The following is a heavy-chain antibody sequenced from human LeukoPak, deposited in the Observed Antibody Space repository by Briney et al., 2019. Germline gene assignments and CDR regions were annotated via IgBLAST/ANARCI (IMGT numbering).Heavy chain of an antibody. D-gene: IGHD2-21*02. Sequence: ASVKVSCKASGYTFTSYGISWVRQAPGQGLEWMGWISAYNGYTNYAQKLQGRVTMTTDTSTSTAYMELRSLRSDDTAVYYCARGSDIARDYYYYYMDVWGKGTTVTVSS. V-gene: IGHV1-18*01. CDR1: GYTFTSYG. CDR3: ARGSDIARDYYYYYMDV. J-gene: IGHJ6*03. CDR2: ISAYNGYT.